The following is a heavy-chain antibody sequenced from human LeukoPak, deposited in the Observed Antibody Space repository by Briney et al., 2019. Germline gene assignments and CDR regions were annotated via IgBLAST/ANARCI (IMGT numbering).Heavy chain of an antibody. Sequence: PGRSLRLSCAPSGFTFSNYGMHWVRQAPGKGLEWVAVIWHDASNRYHADSVKGRFTISRDNSKNTLYLQMDSLRAEDSAVYYCARELAPDTRMGYFDYRGQGTLVTVSS. D-gene: IGHD5-18*01. J-gene: IGHJ4*02. CDR1: GFTFSNYG. CDR3: ARELAPDTRMGYFDY. CDR2: IWHDASNR. V-gene: IGHV3-33*01.